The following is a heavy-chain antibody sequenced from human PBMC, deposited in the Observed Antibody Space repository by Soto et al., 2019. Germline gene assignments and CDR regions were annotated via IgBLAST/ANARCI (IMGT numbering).Heavy chain of an antibody. V-gene: IGHV1-69*08. Sequence: QVQLVQSGAEVKKPGSSVKVSCKASGGTFSSYTISWVRQAPGQGLEWMGRIIPILGIANYAQKFQGRVTITADKSTSTDYMELSSLGSEDTAVYYCARDNFGVTMVRGATYYFDYWGQGTLVTVSS. CDR2: IIPILGIA. J-gene: IGHJ4*02. D-gene: IGHD3-10*01. CDR3: ARDNFGVTMVRGATYYFDY. CDR1: GGTFSSYT.